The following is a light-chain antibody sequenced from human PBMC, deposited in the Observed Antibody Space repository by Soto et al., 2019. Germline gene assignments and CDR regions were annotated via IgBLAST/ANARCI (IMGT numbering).Light chain of an antibody. Sequence: EIVMTQSPATLSVSPGERATLSCRASQSVSSILAWYQQKPGQAPRLLIYGASTRATGIPAKFSGSGSGTEFTLTISSLQSEDFAVYYCQQYNTWPWTFGQGTKVEIK. CDR1: QSVSSI. J-gene: IGKJ1*01. CDR2: GAS. CDR3: QQYNTWPWT. V-gene: IGKV3-15*01.